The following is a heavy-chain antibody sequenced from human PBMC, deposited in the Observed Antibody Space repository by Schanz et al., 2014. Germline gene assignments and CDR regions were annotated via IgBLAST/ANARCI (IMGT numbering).Heavy chain of an antibody. V-gene: IGHV1-69*02. CDR1: GGTFSSYT. J-gene: IGHJ5*02. Sequence: QVLQVQSGSELKKPGSSVKVSCKASGGTFSSYTISWVRQAPGQGLEWMGRVIPILGVTHYAQKFQGRVTITADKSTTTAYMELNSLNSDDTAVYYCATLDYADSVSWGQGTLVTVSS. CDR3: ATLDYADSVS. D-gene: IGHD4-17*01. CDR2: VIPILGVT.